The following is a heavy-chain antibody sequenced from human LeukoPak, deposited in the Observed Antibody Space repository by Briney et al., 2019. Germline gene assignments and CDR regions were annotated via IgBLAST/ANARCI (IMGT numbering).Heavy chain of an antibody. CDR3: AKDRGTVAAMGPLDY. Sequence: PGGFLRLSCAASGFTFSSYAMSWVRQAPGKGLEWVSAIGGGGASTYYADSVKGRFTISRDNSKNTVYLQMNSLRAEETAVYYCAKDRGTVAAMGPLDYWGQGTLVTVSS. CDR2: IGGGGAST. D-gene: IGHD2-2*01. V-gene: IGHV3-23*01. CDR1: GFTFSSYA. J-gene: IGHJ4*02.